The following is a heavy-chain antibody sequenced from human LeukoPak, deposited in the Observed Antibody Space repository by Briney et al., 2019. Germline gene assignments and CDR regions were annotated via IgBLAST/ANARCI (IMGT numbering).Heavy chain of an antibody. Sequence: GGSLRLSCIASGFTHRNYYMSWIRQAPGKGLEWLSFISSSGGIAYYADSVKGRFAISRHNAKSSLYLQMKSLRPHDTAMYYGSMIPYARGDSPKYFFDYWGQGDLVTVSS. J-gene: IGHJ4*02. V-gene: IGHV3-11*01. D-gene: IGHD3-22*01. CDR3: SMIPYARGDSPKYFFDY. CDR1: GFTHRNYY. CDR2: ISSSGGIA.